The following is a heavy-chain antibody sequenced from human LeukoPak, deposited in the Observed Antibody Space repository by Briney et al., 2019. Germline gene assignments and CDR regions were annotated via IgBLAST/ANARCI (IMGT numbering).Heavy chain of an antibody. CDR3: ARSIVATIVNYFDY. J-gene: IGHJ4*02. D-gene: IGHD5-12*01. CDR1: GFTFSSYA. V-gene: IGHV3-7*01. CDR2: IKQDGSEK. Sequence: GGSLRLSCAASGFTFSSYAMSWVRQAPGKGLEWVANIKQDGSEKYYVDSVKGRFTISRDNAKNSLYLQMNSLRAEDTAVYYCARSIVATIVNYFDYWGQGTLVTVSS.